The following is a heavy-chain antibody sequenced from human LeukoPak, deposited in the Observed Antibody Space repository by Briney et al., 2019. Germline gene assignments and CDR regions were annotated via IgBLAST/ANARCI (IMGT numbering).Heavy chain of an antibody. CDR1: GFTFSSHA. Sequence: GGSLRLSCAASGFTFSSHAMSWVRQAPGKGLEWVSAISASGDGIYYTDSVKGRFTMSRDNSKDTLYLQVNSLRADDTAVYYCAKTPGGAAGNRVFDHWGQGALVTVSS. V-gene: IGHV3-23*01. CDR2: ISASGDGI. D-gene: IGHD6-13*01. CDR3: AKTPGGAAGNRVFDH. J-gene: IGHJ4*02.